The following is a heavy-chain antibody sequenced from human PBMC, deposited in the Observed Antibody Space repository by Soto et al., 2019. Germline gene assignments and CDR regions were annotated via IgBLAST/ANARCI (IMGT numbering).Heavy chain of an antibody. CDR3: ARDGYGGVAGPADYYGMDV. D-gene: IGHD6-19*01. CDR2: IWYDGSNK. CDR1: GFTFSSYG. Sequence: QVRLVESGGGVVQPGRSLRLSCAASGFTFSSYGMHWVRQAPGKGLEWVAVIWYDGSNKYYADSVKGRFTISRDNSKNTLYLQMNSLRAEDTAVYYCARDGYGGVAGPADYYGMDVWGQGTTVTVSS. J-gene: IGHJ6*02. V-gene: IGHV3-33*01.